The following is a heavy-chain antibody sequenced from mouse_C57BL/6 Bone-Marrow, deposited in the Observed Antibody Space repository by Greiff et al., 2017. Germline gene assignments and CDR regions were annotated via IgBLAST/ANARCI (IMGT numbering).Heavy chain of an antibody. Sequence: LQESGPGLVQPSQSLSITCTVSGFSLTSYGVHWVRQSPGKGLEWLGVIWSGGSTDYNAAFISRLSISKDNSKSQVFFKMNSLQADDTAIYYCARNTYYSNSLYAMDYWGQGTSVTVSS. V-gene: IGHV2-2*01. CDR3: ARNTYYSNSLYAMDY. J-gene: IGHJ4*01. CDR1: GFSLTSYG. CDR2: IWSGGST. D-gene: IGHD2-5*01.